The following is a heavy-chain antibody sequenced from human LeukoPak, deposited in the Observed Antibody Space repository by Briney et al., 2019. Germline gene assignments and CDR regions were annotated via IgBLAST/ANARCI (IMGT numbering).Heavy chain of an antibody. CDR2: ISSSGSV. Sequence: SETLSLTCTVSRGSISGSICSYYWSWLRQPPGKGLEWIGYISSSGSVNDNPSLRSRVTISVDTSKNQFFLSLSSVSAADTAVYYCARIPLGYSGAYYFDYWGQGTLVTVSP. CDR1: RGSISGSICSYY. CDR3: ARIPLGYSGAYYFDY. V-gene: IGHV4-4*09. D-gene: IGHD5-12*01. J-gene: IGHJ4*02.